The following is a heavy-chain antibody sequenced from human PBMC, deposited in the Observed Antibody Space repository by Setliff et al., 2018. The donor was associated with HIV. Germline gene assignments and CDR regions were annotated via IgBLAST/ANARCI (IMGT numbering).Heavy chain of an antibody. Sequence: GESLKISCAASGFTLSDYYIDWVRQAPGKGLEWVGRTTNKANNYIREYAASVQGRFTISRDDSNDSLFLQMNNLKTEDTAVYYCVRAAAGLDIWSQGILVTVSS. CDR1: GFTLSDYY. CDR3: VRAAAGLDI. CDR2: TTNKANNYIR. J-gene: IGHJ4*02. V-gene: IGHV3-72*01.